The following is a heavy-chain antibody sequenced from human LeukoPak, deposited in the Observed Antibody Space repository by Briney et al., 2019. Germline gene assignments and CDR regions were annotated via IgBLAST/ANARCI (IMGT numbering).Heavy chain of an antibody. Sequence: APVKVSCKASGYTFTSYDINWVRQATGQGLEWMGWMNPNSGNTGYAQKFQGRVTITKNTSISTAYMELSSLRSEDTAVYYCARAGYCDTTACYTAAFDIWGQGTMVTVSS. CDR2: MNPNSGNT. CDR3: ARAGYCDTTACYTAAFDI. D-gene: IGHD2-2*02. J-gene: IGHJ3*02. CDR1: GYTFTSYD. V-gene: IGHV1-8*03.